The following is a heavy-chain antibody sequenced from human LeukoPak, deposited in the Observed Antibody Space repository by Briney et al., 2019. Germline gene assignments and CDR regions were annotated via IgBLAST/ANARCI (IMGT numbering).Heavy chain of an antibody. J-gene: IGHJ4*02. CDR3: ARQGVAAAGRAYFDY. V-gene: IGHV3-64*01. D-gene: IGHD6-13*01. CDR2: ITSNGGGT. Sequence: GGSLRLSCAASGFTFSNYAMHWVRQAPGKGLEYVSAITSNGGGTYYANSVKGRFTISRDNSKNTLYLQMDSLRADDMAVYYCARQGVAAAGRAYFDYWGQGTLVTVSS. CDR1: GFTFSNYA.